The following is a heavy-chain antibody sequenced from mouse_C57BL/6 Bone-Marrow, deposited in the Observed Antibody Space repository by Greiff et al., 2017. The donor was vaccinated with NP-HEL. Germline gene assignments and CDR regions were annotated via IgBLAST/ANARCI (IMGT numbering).Heavy chain of an antibody. D-gene: IGHD4-1*01. V-gene: IGHV1-72*01. CDR3: ARTLTGIDY. CDR2: IETNSGGN. CDR1: GYTFTSYW. J-gene: IGHJ2*01. Sequence: QVQLQQPGAELVKPGASVKLSCKASGYTFTSYWMHWVKQRPGRGLEWIGRIETNSGGNKYNEKVKSKATLTVDKPSSTAYMQLSSLTSEDSAVYYCARTLTGIDYWGQGTTLTVSS.